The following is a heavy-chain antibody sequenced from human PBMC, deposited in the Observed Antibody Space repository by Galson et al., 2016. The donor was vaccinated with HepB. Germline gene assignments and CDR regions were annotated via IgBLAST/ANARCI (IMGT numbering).Heavy chain of an antibody. CDR2: ISGSGGDT. CDR3: ARGGYCSAGGCYTTHFDH. J-gene: IGHJ4*02. Sequence: SLRLSCAASGFTFSSYAMDWVRQAPGKGLEWVSAISGSGGDTYYADSVKGRFTISRDNSKNTLYLQMSSLRAEDTAVYYCARGGYCSAGGCYTTHFDHWGQGTLVTVSS. CDR1: GFTFSSYA. D-gene: IGHD2-15*01. V-gene: IGHV3-23*01.